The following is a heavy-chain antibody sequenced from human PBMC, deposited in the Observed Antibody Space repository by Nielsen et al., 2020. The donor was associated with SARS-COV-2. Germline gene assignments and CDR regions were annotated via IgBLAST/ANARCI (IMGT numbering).Heavy chain of an antibody. V-gene: IGHV3-33*06. J-gene: IGHJ6*03. CDR3: AKGADDILTGYYAYYYYYYMDV. CDR2: IWYDGSNK. D-gene: IGHD3-9*01. Sequence: WIRQPPGKGLEWVAVIWYDGSNKYYADSVKGRFTISRDNSKNTLYLQMNSLRAEDTAVYYCAKGADDILTGYYAYYYYYYMDVWGKGTTVTVSS.